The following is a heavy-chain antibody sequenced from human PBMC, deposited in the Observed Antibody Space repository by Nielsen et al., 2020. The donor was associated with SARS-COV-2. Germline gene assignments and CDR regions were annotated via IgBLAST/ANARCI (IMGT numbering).Heavy chain of an antibody. CDR1: GFTFSSYW. CDR3: ARVGYSSGWYAYYFDY. CDR2: ISSSSSYI. V-gene: IGHV3-21*01. Sequence: GESLKISCSASGFTFSSYWMSWVRQAPGKGLEWVSSISSSSSYIYYADSVKGRFTISRDNAKNSLYLQMNSLRAEDTAVYYCARVGYSSGWYAYYFDYWDQGTLVTVSS. J-gene: IGHJ4*02. D-gene: IGHD6-19*01.